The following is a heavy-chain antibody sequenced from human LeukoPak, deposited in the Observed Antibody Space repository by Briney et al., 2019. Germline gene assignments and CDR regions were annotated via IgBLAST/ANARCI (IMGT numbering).Heavy chain of an antibody. CDR3: AKVAWDSSGYYLSDY. Sequence: GGSLRLSCAASGFTFSSYGMHWVRQAPGKGLEWVAVISYDGSNKYYADSVKGRFTISRDNSKNTLYLQMNSLRAEDTAVYYCAKVAWDSSGYYLSDYWGQGTLVTVSS. J-gene: IGHJ4*02. CDR2: ISYDGSNK. V-gene: IGHV3-30*18. D-gene: IGHD3-22*01. CDR1: GFTFSSYG.